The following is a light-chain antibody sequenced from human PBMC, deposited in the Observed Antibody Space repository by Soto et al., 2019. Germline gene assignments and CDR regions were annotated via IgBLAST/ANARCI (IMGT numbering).Light chain of an antibody. J-gene: IGLJ2*01. V-gene: IGLV2-18*02. CDR1: SSDVGSYNR. CDR2: EVS. CDR3: SSYTSSSTRVV. Sequence: QSALTQPPSVSGSPGQSVTISCTGTSSDVGSYNRVSWYQQPPGTAPKLMIYEVSNRPSGVPDRFARSKSGNTASLTISGRQAEDEADYYCSSYTSSSTRVVFGGGTKLTVL.